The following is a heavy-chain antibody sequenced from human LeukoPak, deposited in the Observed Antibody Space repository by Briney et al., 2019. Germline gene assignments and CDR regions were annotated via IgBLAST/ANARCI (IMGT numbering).Heavy chain of an antibody. Sequence: GGSLRLSCATSGFTFDDYGMNWVRQVPGKGLEWVSNINWNGNNVDYADPVKGRFTISRDKAKNSLHLQMNSLRAEDTAVYYCAELARGPTARDYWGQGTLVTVSS. D-gene: IGHD3-10*01. J-gene: IGHJ4*02. CDR1: GFTFDDYG. CDR3: AELARGPTARDY. V-gene: IGHV3-20*04. CDR2: INWNGNNV.